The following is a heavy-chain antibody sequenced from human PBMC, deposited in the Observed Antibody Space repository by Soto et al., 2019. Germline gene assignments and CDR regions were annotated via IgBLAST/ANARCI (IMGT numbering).Heavy chain of an antibody. D-gene: IGHD3-10*01. CDR1: GGCFSGYY. Sequence: SETLALTCAVYGGCFSGYYWSWMRQPPGKGLEWIGEINHSGSTNYNPSLKSRVTISVDTSKNQFSLKLSSVTAADTAVYYCARGEESMVRGVIITDYFDYWGQG. V-gene: IGHV4-34*01. CDR3: ARGEESMVRGVIITDYFDY. CDR2: INHSGST. J-gene: IGHJ4*02.